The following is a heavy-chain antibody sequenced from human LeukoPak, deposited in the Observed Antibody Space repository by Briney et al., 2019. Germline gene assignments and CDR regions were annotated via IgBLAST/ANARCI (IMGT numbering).Heavy chain of an antibody. J-gene: IGHJ4*02. D-gene: IGHD6-6*01. Sequence: GESLKISCKGSGYSFTSYWISWVRQMPGKGLEWMGWISAYNGNTNYAQKLQGRVTMTTDTSTSTAYMELRSLRSDDTAVYYCARAVSSAHQRALDYWGQGTLVTVSS. CDR2: ISAYNGNT. V-gene: IGHV1-18*04. CDR3: ARAVSSAHQRALDY. CDR1: GYSFTSYW.